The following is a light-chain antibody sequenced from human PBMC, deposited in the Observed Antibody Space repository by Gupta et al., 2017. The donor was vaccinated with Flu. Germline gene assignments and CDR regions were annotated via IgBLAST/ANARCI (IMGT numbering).Light chain of an antibody. CDR2: LNSDGSH. V-gene: IGLV4-69*01. CDR3: QTWGAGIGV. CDR1: NVRSSFA. J-gene: IGLJ2*01. Sequence: QLVLTQSPSASASLGASVKLTCTLSNVRSSFAIAWHQQQPEKGPRFLMKLNSDGSHTKGDGIPDRFSGSSSGTEHYLTISSLQAEDEADYYCQTWGAGIGVFGGGTKLTVL.